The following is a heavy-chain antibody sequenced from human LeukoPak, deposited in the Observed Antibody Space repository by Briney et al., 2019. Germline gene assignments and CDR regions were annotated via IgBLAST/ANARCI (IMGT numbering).Heavy chain of an antibody. CDR2: ISSSGGGT. CDR1: EFTFSNYA. J-gene: IGHJ3*02. Sequence: GGSLRLSCAASEFTFSNYAMSGVRQAPGEGLEWVSGISSSGGGTYSAASVKGRFTISRDNSKNTLDLQMNSLRAEDTAVYYCARRDGAFNIWGQGTMVTVSS. D-gene: IGHD1-14*01. CDR3: ARRDGAFNI. V-gene: IGHV3-23*01.